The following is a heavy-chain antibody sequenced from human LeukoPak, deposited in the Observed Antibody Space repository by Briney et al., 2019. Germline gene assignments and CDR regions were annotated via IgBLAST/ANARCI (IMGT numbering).Heavy chain of an antibody. CDR3: TRSGYSNGYDY. J-gene: IGHJ4*02. V-gene: IGHV3-74*01. D-gene: IGHD6-19*01. CDR1: GFTFSGHW. Sequence: GGSLRLSCVASGFTFSGHWMHWVRQVPGKGLVAVSRIIPDGSATGYADSVKGRFTISRDNAKNTLYLEMNSLTAEDTALYYCTRSGYSNGYDYWGQGILVTVSS. CDR2: IIPDGSAT.